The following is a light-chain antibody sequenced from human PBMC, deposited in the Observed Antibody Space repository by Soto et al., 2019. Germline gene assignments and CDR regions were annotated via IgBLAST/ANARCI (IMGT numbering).Light chain of an antibody. Sequence: DIQMTQSPSSLSASVGDRVTITCRASQSISSYLNWYQQKPGKAPKLLIYAASSLQSGVPSRFSGSVSGTDFTLTISSLPPEDFATYYCQQSYSTPRTFGQGTKVDIK. CDR1: QSISSY. CDR3: QQSYSTPRT. J-gene: IGKJ1*01. CDR2: AAS. V-gene: IGKV1-39*01.